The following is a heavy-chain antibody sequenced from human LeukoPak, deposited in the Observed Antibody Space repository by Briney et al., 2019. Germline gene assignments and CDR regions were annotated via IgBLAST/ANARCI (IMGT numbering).Heavy chain of an antibody. V-gene: IGHV3-30*03. CDR2: IASDGIDK. CDR1: GFAFSSLG. CDR3: ARVPVGGDFWSGYYGYYYYGMDV. J-gene: IGHJ6*02. D-gene: IGHD3-3*01. Sequence: PGGSLRLSCVASGFAFSSLGMHWVRQAPDKGLEWVGGIASDGIDKRYADSVKGRLILSRDNSRNTVYLQLDSLRTEDTAVYYCARVPVGGDFWSGYYGYYYYGMDVWGQGTTVTVSS.